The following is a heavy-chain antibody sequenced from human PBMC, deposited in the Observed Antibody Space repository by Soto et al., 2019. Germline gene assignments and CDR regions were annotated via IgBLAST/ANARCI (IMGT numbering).Heavy chain of an antibody. CDR2: INPNGGGT. J-gene: IGHJ6*03. D-gene: IGHD5-12*01. V-gene: IGHV1-2*02. CDR3: ARESGGATATLDYYYFYMDV. Sequence: VQLVQSGAEVKKPGASVKVSCKTSGDSFNDYYIHWVRQAPGQGLEWMGWINPNGGGTNYAQKLQGRVTVTRDTSIRTVYMELSSLRSGDTAVYYCARESGGATATLDYYYFYMDVWGKGTTVTVSS. CDR1: GDSFNDYY.